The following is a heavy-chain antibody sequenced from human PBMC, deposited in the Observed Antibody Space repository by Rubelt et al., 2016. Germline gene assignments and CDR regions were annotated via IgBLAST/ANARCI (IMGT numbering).Heavy chain of an antibody. CDR3: ARGYYYGMDV. V-gene: IGHV3-48*04. J-gene: IGHJ6*02. CDR2: ISSSISSI. Sequence: GGSLRLSCAASGFTFSTFWMHGVRKPPGKGLEWVSHISSSISSIYYADSGKGRFTISRDNAKNSLYLQMNSLRAEDTAVYYGARGYYYGMDVWGQGTTVTVSS. CDR1: GFTFSTFW.